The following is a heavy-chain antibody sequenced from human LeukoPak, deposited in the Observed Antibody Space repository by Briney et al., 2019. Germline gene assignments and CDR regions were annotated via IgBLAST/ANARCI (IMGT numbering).Heavy chain of an antibody. CDR1: GFTFSYYG. Sequence: GGSLRLSCAASGFTFSYYGMHWVRQAPGKGLEWVSAISGSGGSTYYANSVKGRFTISRDNYKSTLYLQMSSLRAEDTAVYYCAKGRDSYAILDYWGQGTLVTVSS. CDR3: AKGRDSYAILDY. D-gene: IGHD2-8*01. CDR2: ISGSGGST. V-gene: IGHV3-23*01. J-gene: IGHJ4*02.